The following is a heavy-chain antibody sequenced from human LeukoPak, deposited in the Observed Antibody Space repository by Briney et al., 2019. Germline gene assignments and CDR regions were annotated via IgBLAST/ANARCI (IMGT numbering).Heavy chain of an antibody. D-gene: IGHD5-18*01. CDR2: IWYDGGNK. J-gene: IGHJ4*02. CDR1: GFTFSSYG. V-gene: IGHV3-33*01. Sequence: GGSLRFSCAASGFTFSSYGMHWVRQAPGKGLEWVAVIWYDGGNKYYADSVKGRFTISRDNSKNTLYLQMNSLRAEDTAVYYCAAADERGYSYGHITYWGQGTLVTVSS. CDR3: AAADERGYSYGHITY.